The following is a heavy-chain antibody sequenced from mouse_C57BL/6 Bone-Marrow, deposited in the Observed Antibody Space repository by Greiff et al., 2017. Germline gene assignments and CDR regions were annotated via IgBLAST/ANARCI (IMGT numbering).Heavy chain of an antibody. CDR1: GFNIKDDY. Sequence: VHVKQSGAELVRPGASVKLSCTASGFNIKDDYMHWVKQRPEQGLEWIGWIDPENGDTEYASKFQGKASITADTSSNTAYLQLSSLTSEDTAVYYCTSHYYGSIYYAMDYGGQGTSVTVSS. D-gene: IGHD1-1*01. V-gene: IGHV14-4*01. CDR3: TSHYYGSIYYAMDY. CDR2: IDPENGDT. J-gene: IGHJ4*01.